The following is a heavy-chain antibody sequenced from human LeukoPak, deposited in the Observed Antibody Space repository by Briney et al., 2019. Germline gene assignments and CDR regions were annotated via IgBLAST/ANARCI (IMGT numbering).Heavy chain of an antibody. Sequence: PSETLSLTCTVSGGSISSSSYYWGWIRQPPGKGLKWIGSIYYSGSTYYNPSLKSRVTISVDTSKNQFSLKLSSVTAADTAVYYCVRQNVLLWFGEGWGQGTLVTVSS. CDR1: GGSISSSSYY. V-gene: IGHV4-39*01. D-gene: IGHD3-10*01. J-gene: IGHJ4*02. CDR3: VRQNVLLWFGEG. CDR2: IYYSGST.